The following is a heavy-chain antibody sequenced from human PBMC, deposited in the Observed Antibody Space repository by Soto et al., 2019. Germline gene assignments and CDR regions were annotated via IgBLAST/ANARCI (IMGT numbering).Heavy chain of an antibody. D-gene: IGHD5-18*01. Sequence: GGSLRLSCAASGFTFSSYGMHWVRQAPGKGLEWVAVIWYDGSNKYYADSVKGRFTISRDNSKNTLYLQMNSLRAEDTAVYYCARGGRGYSYGYVGGNPDEPYYYGMDVWGQGTTVTVSS. CDR1: GFTFSSYG. J-gene: IGHJ6*02. CDR3: ARGGRGYSYGYVGGNPDEPYYYGMDV. CDR2: IWYDGSNK. V-gene: IGHV3-33*01.